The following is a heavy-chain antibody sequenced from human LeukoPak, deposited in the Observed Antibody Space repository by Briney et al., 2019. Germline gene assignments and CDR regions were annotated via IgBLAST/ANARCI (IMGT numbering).Heavy chain of an antibody. D-gene: IGHD2-15*01. J-gene: IGHJ6*02. CDR1: GGSFSGYY. V-gene: IGHV4-34*01. CDR3: ARVGHLAGGYYYYYYYGMDV. Sequence: SETLSLTCAVYGGSFSGYYWSWIRQPPGKGLEWIGEINHSGSTNYNPSLKSRVTISVDTSKNQFSLKLSSVTAADTAVYYCARVGHLAGGYYYYYYYGMDVWGQGTTVTVSS. CDR2: INHSGST.